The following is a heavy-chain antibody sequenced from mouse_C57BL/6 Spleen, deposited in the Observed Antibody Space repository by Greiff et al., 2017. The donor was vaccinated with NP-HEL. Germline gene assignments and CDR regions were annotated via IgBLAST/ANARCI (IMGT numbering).Heavy chain of an antibody. Sequence: QVQLKESGPGLVQPSQSLSITCTVSGFSLTSYGVHWVRQSQGKGLEWLGVIWSGGSTDYNAAFISRLSISTDNSKSQVFCKMNSLQADDTAIYYCARKGNWDARDYWGQGTSVTVSS. CDR1: GFSLTSYG. D-gene: IGHD4-1*01. CDR3: ARKGNWDARDY. V-gene: IGHV2-2*01. CDR2: IWSGGST. J-gene: IGHJ4*01.